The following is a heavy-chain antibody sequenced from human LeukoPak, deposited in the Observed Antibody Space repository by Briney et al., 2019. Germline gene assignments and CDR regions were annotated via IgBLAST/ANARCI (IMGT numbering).Heavy chain of an antibody. Sequence: PGGSLRLSCAASGFTFSSYAMSWVRQAPGKGLEWVSAISGSGGSTYYADSVKGRFTISRDNSKSTLYLQMNSLRAEDTAVYYCAKDPFGEQWLRDWFDPWGQGTLVTVSS. D-gene: IGHD6-19*01. J-gene: IGHJ5*02. V-gene: IGHV3-23*01. CDR3: AKDPFGEQWLRDWFDP. CDR1: GFTFSSYA. CDR2: ISGSGGST.